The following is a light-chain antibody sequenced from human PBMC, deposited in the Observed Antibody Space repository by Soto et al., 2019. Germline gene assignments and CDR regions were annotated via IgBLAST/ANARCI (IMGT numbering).Light chain of an antibody. V-gene: IGKV3-11*01. CDR3: QSRSSWPPVLT. Sequence: EMVLTQSPATLSVSPGERATLSCRASQTLSRNLAWYQQKPGQAPRLLIHGASARATGIPARFSGSGSGTEFTLTISSLAPEDFAVYYCQSRSSWPPVLTFGGGTKVEIK. J-gene: IGKJ4*01. CDR1: QTLSRN. CDR2: GAS.